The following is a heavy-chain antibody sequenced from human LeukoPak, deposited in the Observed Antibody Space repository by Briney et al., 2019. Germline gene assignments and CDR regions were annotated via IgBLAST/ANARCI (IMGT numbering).Heavy chain of an antibody. CDR3: ARGDIVVVPAAMVGSISDP. D-gene: IGHD2-2*01. CDR1: GGTFSSYA. V-gene: IGHV1-69*13. CDR2: IIPIFGTA. J-gene: IGHJ5*02. Sequence: SVKVSCKASGGTFSSYAISWVRQAPGQGLEWMGGIIPIFGTANYAQKFQGRVTITAEESTSTAYMELSSLRSEDTAVYYCARGDIVVVPAAMVGSISDPWGQGTLVTVSS.